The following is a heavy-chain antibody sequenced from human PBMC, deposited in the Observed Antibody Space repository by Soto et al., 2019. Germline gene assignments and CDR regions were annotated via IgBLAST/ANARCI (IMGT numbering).Heavy chain of an antibody. J-gene: IGHJ6*03. CDR3: ARDQRTQRGHLTGYYYMDV. Sequence: SVKVSCKASGGTFSSYTISWVRQAPGQGLEWMGRIIPILGIANYAQKFQGRVTITADKSTSTAYMELSSLRSEDTAVYYCARDQRTQRGHLTGYYYMDVWGKGTTVTVSS. CDR2: IIPILGIA. CDR1: GGTFSSYT. V-gene: IGHV1-69*04. D-gene: IGHD3-9*01.